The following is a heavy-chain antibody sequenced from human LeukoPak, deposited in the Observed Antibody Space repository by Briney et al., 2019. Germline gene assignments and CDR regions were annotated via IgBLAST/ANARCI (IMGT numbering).Heavy chain of an antibody. D-gene: IGHD5-18*01. CDR2: ISFDGNDK. J-gene: IGHJ4*02. V-gene: IGHV3-30-3*01. Sequence: GGSLRLSCAASGFAFSTYAMHWVRQTPGKGLEWVAVISFDGNDKYSADSVKARFTISRDNSNNTLYLQMNSLRAEDTAVYYCARARGIQLWYINFDYWGQGTLVTVSS. CDR1: GFAFSTYA. CDR3: ARARGIQLWYINFDY.